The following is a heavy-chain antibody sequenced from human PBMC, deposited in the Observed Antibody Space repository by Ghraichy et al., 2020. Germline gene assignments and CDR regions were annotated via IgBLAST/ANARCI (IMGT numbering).Heavy chain of an antibody. D-gene: IGHD3-10*01. CDR3: ARTTTMVRGAHPWYFDY. Sequence: SQTLSLTCAVYDGSFSGYYWSWIRQPPGKGLEWIGEINHSGSTNYNPSLKSRVTISVDTSKNQFSLKLSSVTAADTAVYYCARTTTMVRGAHPWYFDYWGQGTLVTVSS. J-gene: IGHJ4*02. V-gene: IGHV4-34*01. CDR2: INHSGST. CDR1: DGSFSGYY.